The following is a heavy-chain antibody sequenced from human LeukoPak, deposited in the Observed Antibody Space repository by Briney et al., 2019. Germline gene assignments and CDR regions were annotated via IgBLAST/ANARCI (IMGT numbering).Heavy chain of an antibody. Sequence: GGSLRLSCAASGFTFSSYGMHWVRQAPGKGLEWVAVISYDGSNKYYADSVKGRFTISRDNSKNTLYLQMNSLRAEDTAVYYCARDGGSYYTSPVFGEYFDYWGQGTLVTVSS. V-gene: IGHV3-30-3*01. J-gene: IGHJ4*02. CDR1: GFTFSSYG. CDR2: ISYDGSNK. CDR3: ARDGGSYYTSPVFGEYFDY. D-gene: IGHD1-26*01.